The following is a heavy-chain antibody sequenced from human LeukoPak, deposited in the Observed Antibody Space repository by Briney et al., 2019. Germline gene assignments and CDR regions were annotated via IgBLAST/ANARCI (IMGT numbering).Heavy chain of an antibody. V-gene: IGHV1-2*06. J-gene: IGHJ3*01. D-gene: IGHD3-16*01. CDR2: INPNSGGT. Sequence: ASVKVSCKASGYTFTYFYIHWVRQAPGQGLEWMGRINPNSGGTDYAQNFRGRVTLTRHTSITTVYMEVTRLTSDVTAVHYCAITYANNAFDVWGQGTMVTVSS. CDR1: GYTFTYFY. CDR3: AITYANNAFDV.